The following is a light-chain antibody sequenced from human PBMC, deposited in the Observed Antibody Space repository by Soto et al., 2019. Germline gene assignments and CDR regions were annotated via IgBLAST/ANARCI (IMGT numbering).Light chain of an antibody. V-gene: IGLV2-14*01. CDR2: GVT. Sequence: QSALTQPASVSGSPGQSITISCTGTSRDVGGYNYVSWYQQYPGKAPKLMIYGVTNRPSGVSNRFSGSKTSNTASLTISGLQAEDEAYYYCFSHRRGDSHVFGTGTKVTVL. CDR1: SRDVGGYNY. CDR3: FSHRRGDSHV. J-gene: IGLJ1*01.